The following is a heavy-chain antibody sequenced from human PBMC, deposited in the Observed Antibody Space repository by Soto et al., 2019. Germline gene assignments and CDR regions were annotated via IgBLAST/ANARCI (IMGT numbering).Heavy chain of an antibody. CDR2: INHSGST. V-gene: IGHV4-34*01. Sequence: QVQLQQWGAGLLKPSETLSLTCAVYGGSFSGYYWSWIRQPPGKGLEWIGEINHSGSTNYNPSLKSRVTIALDPSTNHVSLQLSSVTAADTAVYDGARGHYYGPWDYWGQGTLVTVSS. CDR3: ARGHYYGPWDY. D-gene: IGHD3-10*01. CDR1: GGSFSGYY. J-gene: IGHJ4*02.